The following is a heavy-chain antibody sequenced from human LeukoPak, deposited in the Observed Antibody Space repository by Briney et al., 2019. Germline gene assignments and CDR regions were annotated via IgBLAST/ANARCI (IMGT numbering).Heavy chain of an antibody. V-gene: IGHV1-2*02. D-gene: IGHD6-13*01. CDR2: INPNSGGT. J-gene: IGHJ4*02. CDR1: GYTFTGYY. Sequence: ASVKVSCKASGYTFTGYYMHWVRQAPGQGLEWMGWINPNSGGTNYAQKFQDRVTMTRDTSISTAYMELSRLRSDDTAVYYCARDPSSSWYYFDYWGQGTLVTVSS. CDR3: ARDPSSSWYYFDY.